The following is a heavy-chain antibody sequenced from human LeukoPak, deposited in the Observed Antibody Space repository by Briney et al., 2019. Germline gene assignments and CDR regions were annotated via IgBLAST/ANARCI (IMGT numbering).Heavy chain of an antibody. Sequence: SVKVSCKASGYTFARYGITWVRRAPGQGLEWMGGIIPIFGTANYAQKFQGRVTITTDESTSTAYMELSGLRSEDTAVYYCARDDSSGYPPRGFDIWGQGTMVTVSS. CDR2: IIPIFGTA. V-gene: IGHV1-69*05. CDR1: GYTFARYG. D-gene: IGHD3-22*01. J-gene: IGHJ3*02. CDR3: ARDDSSGYPPRGFDI.